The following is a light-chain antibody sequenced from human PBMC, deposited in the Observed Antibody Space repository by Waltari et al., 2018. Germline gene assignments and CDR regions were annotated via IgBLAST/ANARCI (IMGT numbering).Light chain of an antibody. CDR1: SSDVGGYNY. J-gene: IGLJ1*01. Sequence: QSALTQPASVSGSPGQSITISCTGTSSDVGGYNYVSWYQHHPGKAPKLMIYEVSNRPAGVSMRCSGSKSGNTSSLTISVLQPDDGADYYCNSYTSSITRVFGTGTKVTVL. CDR3: NSYTSSITRV. CDR2: EVS. V-gene: IGLV2-14*01.